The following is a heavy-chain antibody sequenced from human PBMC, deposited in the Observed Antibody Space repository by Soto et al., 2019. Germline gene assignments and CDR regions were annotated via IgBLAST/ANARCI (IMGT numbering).Heavy chain of an antibody. CDR1: GYTFTSYY. CDR2: MSPSAGST. J-gene: IGHJ2*01. V-gene: IGHV1-46*01. Sequence: QVQLVQSGAEVKKPGASVKLSCKASGYTFTSYYMHWVRQAPGQGLEWMGIMSPSAGSTSYAQKFQGRVTMTRDTSTSTVYMEMSSLISEDTAVYYCARAGGYSQGYFDPWGRGTLVTVSS. D-gene: IGHD5-18*01. CDR3: ARAGGYSQGYFDP.